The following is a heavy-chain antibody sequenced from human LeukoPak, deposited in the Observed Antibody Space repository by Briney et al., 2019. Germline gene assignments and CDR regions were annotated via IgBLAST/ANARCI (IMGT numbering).Heavy chain of an antibody. J-gene: IGHJ4*02. Sequence: ASVKVSCKASGYTFTGYYMHWVRQAPGQGLEWMGWINPNSGGTNYAQKFQGRVTMTRDTSISTAYMELSRLRSDDTAVYYCARVPEIYGSGSYCYFDYWGQGTLVTVSS. CDR3: ARVPEIYGSGSYCYFDY. CDR1: GYTFTGYY. V-gene: IGHV1-2*02. CDR2: INPNSGGT. D-gene: IGHD3-10*01.